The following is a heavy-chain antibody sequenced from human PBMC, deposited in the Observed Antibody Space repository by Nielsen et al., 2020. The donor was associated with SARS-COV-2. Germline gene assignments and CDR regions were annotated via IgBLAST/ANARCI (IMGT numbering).Heavy chain of an antibody. D-gene: IGHD3-10*01. Sequence: GGSLRLSCAASGFNFRFFTMSWVRQAPGKGLEWVSAISGSGGSTYYADSVKGRFTISRDNSKNTLYLQMNSLRAEDTAVYYCAKRRGVDTMVRGVILYYYYYGMDVWGQGTTVTVSS. V-gene: IGHV3-23*01. CDR1: GFNFRFFT. J-gene: IGHJ6*02. CDR3: AKRRGVDTMVRGVILYYYYYGMDV. CDR2: ISGSGGST.